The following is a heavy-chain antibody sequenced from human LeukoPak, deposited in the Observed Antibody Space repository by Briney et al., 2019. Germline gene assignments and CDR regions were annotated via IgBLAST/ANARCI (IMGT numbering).Heavy chain of an antibody. J-gene: IGHJ4*02. D-gene: IGHD3-10*01. CDR1: GFTFSNAW. CDR3: TTERSLWFGELLRVLFDY. CDR2: IKSKTDGGTT. Sequence: GGSLRLSCTASGFTFSNAWMIWVRQAPGKGLEWVGRIKSKTDGGTTDYAAPVKGRFTISRDDSKNTLYLQMNSLKTEDTAVYYCTTERSLWFGELLRVLFDYWGQGTLVTVSS. V-gene: IGHV3-15*01.